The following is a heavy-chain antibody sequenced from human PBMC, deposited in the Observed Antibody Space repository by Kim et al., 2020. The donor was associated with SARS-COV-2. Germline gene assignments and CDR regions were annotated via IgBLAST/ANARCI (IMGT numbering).Heavy chain of an antibody. Sequence: GGSLRLSCAASGFTFDDYAMHWVRQAPGKGLEWVSGISWNSGSIGYADSVKGRFTISRDNAKNSLYPQMNSLRAEDTALYYCARPGSSHLDYWGQGTMVT. J-gene: IGHJ4*02. CDR1: GFTFDDYA. CDR3: ARPGSSHLDY. D-gene: IGHD6-13*01. V-gene: IGHV3-9*01. CDR2: ISWNSGSI.